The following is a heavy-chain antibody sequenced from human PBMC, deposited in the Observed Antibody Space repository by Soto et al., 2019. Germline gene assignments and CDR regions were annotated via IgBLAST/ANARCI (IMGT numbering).Heavy chain of an antibody. CDR2: INAANGDT. Sequence: ASVKVSCKASGYTFTSYGIHWVRQAPGQRLEWMGWINAANGDTKYSPKFQGRVTITRGTSASTANMELSSLRSEDTAVYYCIRRNGSATRLEWFDPWGQGSLVTVSS. D-gene: IGHD6-6*01. CDR3: IRRNGSATRLEWFDP. V-gene: IGHV1-3*01. J-gene: IGHJ5*02. CDR1: GYTFTSYG.